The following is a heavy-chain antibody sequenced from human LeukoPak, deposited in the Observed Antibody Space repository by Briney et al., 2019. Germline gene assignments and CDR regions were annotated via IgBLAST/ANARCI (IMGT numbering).Heavy chain of an antibody. J-gene: IGHJ6*02. CDR2: IYYSGST. CDR3: ARDCGGDCFGYYYYGMDV. Sequence: SETLSLTCTASGGSISSGGYYWSWIRQHPGMGLEWIGYIYYSGSTYYNPSLKSRVTISVDTSKNQFSLKLSSVTAADTAVYYCARDCGGDCFGYYYYGMDVWGQGTTVTVSS. CDR1: GGSISSGGYY. V-gene: IGHV4-31*03. D-gene: IGHD2-21*02.